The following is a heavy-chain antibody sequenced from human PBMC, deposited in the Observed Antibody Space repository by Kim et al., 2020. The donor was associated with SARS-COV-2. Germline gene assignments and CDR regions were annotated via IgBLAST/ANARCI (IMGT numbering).Heavy chain of an antibody. Sequence: SETLSLTCTVSGGSISSYYWSWIRQPPGKGLEWIGYIYYSGSTNYNPSLKSRVTISVDTSKNQFSLKLSSVTAADTAVYYCARSGLVVYDAFDIWGQGTMVTVSS. D-gene: IGHD3-22*01. CDR3: ARSGLVVYDAFDI. J-gene: IGHJ3*02. CDR1: GGSISSYY. CDR2: IYYSGST. V-gene: IGHV4-59*01.